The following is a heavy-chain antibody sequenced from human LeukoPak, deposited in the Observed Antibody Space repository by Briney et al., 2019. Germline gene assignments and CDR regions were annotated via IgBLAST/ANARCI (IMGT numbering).Heavy chain of an antibody. V-gene: IGHV3-7*04. CDR3: ARGVSWSFDY. CDR2: IKLDGSEE. CDR1: GFTFSSYW. Sequence: GGSLRLSCAASGFTFSSYWMSWVRQAPGKGLEWVANIKLDGSEEYYVDSVKGRFTISRDNAKNSLFLQMNSLRDDDTAVYYCARGVSWSFDYWGQGTLVTVSS. D-gene: IGHD4-11*01. J-gene: IGHJ4*02.